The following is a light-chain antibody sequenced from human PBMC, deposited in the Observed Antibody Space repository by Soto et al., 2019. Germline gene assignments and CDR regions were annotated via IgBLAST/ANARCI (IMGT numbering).Light chain of an antibody. Sequence: EIQMTQSPSTLSASVGERVTITCRASQTINSWLAWYQQKPGQAPKLLIYYASSIASGVPARFSGSGSGTEFTLTISSLQPDDFATYYCQQYNSYSPTFGQGTKVEIK. CDR1: QTINSW. CDR3: QQYNSYSPT. V-gene: IGKV1-5*03. CDR2: YAS. J-gene: IGKJ1*01.